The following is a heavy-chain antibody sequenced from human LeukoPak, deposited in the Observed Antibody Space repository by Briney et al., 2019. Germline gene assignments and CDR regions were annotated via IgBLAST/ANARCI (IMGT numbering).Heavy chain of an antibody. CDR1: GDSINSYW. CDR2: IHYSGTT. V-gene: IGHV4-59*01. D-gene: IGHD5-18*01. J-gene: IGHJ6*02. Sequence: SETLSLTCTVSGDSINSYWWAWIRQPPGKGLEWIGYIHYSGTTNYNPSLKSRVTISLDTSRNQFSLKLSSVTAADTAVYYCAREGGGDTAIPDYGMDVWGQGTTVTVSS. CDR3: AREGGGDTAIPDYGMDV.